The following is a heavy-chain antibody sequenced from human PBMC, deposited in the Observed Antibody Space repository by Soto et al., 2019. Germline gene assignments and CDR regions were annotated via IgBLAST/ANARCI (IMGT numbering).Heavy chain of an antibody. D-gene: IGHD3-9*01. Sequence: QVQLVQSGAEVKKPGASVKVSCKASGYTFTSYAMHWVRQAPGQRLEWMGWINAGNGNTKYSQKFPGRVAMTRDTSASTAYMELSTLRSEDTAVYYCASGGDMLTGSPPGGYYYYMDVWGKGTTVTVSS. CDR1: GYTFTSYA. V-gene: IGHV1-3*01. J-gene: IGHJ6*03. CDR2: INAGNGNT. CDR3: ASGGDMLTGSPPGGYYYYMDV.